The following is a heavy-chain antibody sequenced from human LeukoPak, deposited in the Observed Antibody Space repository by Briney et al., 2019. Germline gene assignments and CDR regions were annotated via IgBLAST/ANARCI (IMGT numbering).Heavy chain of an antibody. V-gene: IGHV4-34*01. CDR3: ARASYGYLDYYYYYMDV. Sequence: SETLSLTCAVYGGSFSGYYWSWIRQPPGKGLELTGSIYYSGSTYYNPSLNSRVTVSVDTSRHLFFLTLSSVPAADTAVYYCARASYGYLDYYYYYMDVWGKGSTVTVSS. D-gene: IGHD5-18*01. CDR1: GGSFSGYY. J-gene: IGHJ6*03. CDR2: IYYSGST.